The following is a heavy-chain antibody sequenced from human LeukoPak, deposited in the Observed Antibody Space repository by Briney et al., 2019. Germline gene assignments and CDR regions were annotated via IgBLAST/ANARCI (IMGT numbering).Heavy chain of an antibody. CDR2: IYNSGRS. Sequence: PSETLSLTCNVSGGSISSGYWSWIRQPPGKGLEWIAYIYNSGRSNYNPSLKSRVTISLDTSKNQFSLKLSSVTAADTAVYYCAGGSGASWFDPWGQGTLVTVSS. V-gene: IGHV4-59*01. D-gene: IGHD2-8*02. J-gene: IGHJ5*02. CDR1: GGSISSGY. CDR3: AGGSGASWFDP.